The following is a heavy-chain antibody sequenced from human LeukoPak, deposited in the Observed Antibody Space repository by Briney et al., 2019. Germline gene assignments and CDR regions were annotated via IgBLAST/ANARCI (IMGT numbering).Heavy chain of an antibody. D-gene: IGHD6-13*01. CDR3: AKKLSSSWYAQYNWFDP. J-gene: IGHJ5*02. CDR2: ISGSGGST. Sequence: PGGSLRLSCAASGFTFSSYAMSWVRQAPGKGLEWVSAISGSGGSTYYADSVKGRFTISRDNSKNTLYLQMNSLRAEDTAVYYCAKKLSSSWYAQYNWFDPWGQGTLVTVSS. CDR1: GFTFSSYA. V-gene: IGHV3-23*01.